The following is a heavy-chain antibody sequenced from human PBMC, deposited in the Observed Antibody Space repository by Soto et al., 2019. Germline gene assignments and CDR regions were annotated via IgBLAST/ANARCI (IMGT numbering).Heavy chain of an antibody. D-gene: IGHD3-16*02. CDR1: GFTFGDYA. V-gene: IGHV3-49*03. CDR2: IRSKAYGGTT. CDR3: TRDGYDYIWGSYRYKYYFDY. Sequence: GSLRLSCTASGFTFGDYAMSWFRQAPGKGLEWVGFIRSKAYGGTTEYAASVKGRFTISRDDSKSIAYLQMNSLKTEDTAVYYCTRDGYDYIWGSYRYKYYFDYWGQGTLVTVSS. J-gene: IGHJ4*02.